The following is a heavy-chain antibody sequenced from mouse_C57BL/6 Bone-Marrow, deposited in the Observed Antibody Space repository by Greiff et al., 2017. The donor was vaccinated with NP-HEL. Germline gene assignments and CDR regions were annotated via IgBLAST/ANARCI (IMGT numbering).Heavy chain of an antibody. CDR1: GYAFSSSW. CDR3: AKDSVYDGYSLFDY. Sequence: VQLQQSGPELVKPGASVKISCKASGYAFSSSWMNWVKQRPGKGLEWIGRIYPGDGDTNYNGKFKGKATLTADKSSSTAYMQLSSLTSEDSAVYFCAKDSVYDGYSLFDYWGQGTTLTVSS. J-gene: IGHJ2*01. V-gene: IGHV1-82*01. CDR2: IYPGDGDT. D-gene: IGHD2-3*01.